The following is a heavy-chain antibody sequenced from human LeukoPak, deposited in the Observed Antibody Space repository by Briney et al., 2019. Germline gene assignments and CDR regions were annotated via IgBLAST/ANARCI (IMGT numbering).Heavy chain of an antibody. CDR1: GYTFTGHY. D-gene: IGHD3-22*01. CDR3: ARDKTYYDSSGYYFDY. Sequence: GASVKVSCRASGYTFTGHYMHWVRQAPGQGLEWMGWINPNSGGTNYAQKFQGRVTMTRDTSISTAYMELSRLRSDDTAVYYCARDKTYYDSSGYYFDYWGQGTLVTVSS. CDR2: INPNSGGT. J-gene: IGHJ4*02. V-gene: IGHV1-2*02.